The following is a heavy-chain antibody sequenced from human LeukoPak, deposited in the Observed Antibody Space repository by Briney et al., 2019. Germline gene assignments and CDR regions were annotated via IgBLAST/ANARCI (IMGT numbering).Heavy chain of an antibody. V-gene: IGHV4-59*01. CDR3: ARAGGFAGYMDV. D-gene: IGHD3-16*01. CDR2: IYYSGST. J-gene: IGHJ6*03. Sequence: SETLSLTCTVAGGSISSYYWSWIRQPPGKGLEWIGYIYYSGSTNYNPSLKSRVTISVDTSKNKFSLKLSSVTAADTAVYYCARAGGFAGYMDVWGKGTTVTISS. CDR1: GGSISSYY.